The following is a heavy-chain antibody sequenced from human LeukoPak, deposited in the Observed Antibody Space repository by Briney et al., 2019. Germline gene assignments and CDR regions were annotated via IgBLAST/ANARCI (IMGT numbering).Heavy chain of an antibody. Sequence: SETLSLTCIVSDDSIGPYYWSWIRQPPGKGLEWIGYIYYSGGTNYNPSLKSRLTISVDTSKNQFSLKLTSVTAADTAVYYCARGTIFGVDNWFDPWGQGTLVTVSS. CDR1: DDSIGPYY. V-gene: IGHV4-59*01. D-gene: IGHD3-3*01. J-gene: IGHJ5*02. CDR3: ARGTIFGVDNWFDP. CDR2: IYYSGGT.